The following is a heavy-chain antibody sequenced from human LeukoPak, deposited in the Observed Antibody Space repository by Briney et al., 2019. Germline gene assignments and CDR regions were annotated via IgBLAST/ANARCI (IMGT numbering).Heavy chain of an antibody. CDR2: FDPEDGET. J-gene: IGHJ3*02. CDR3: ATAKGSTARGRDAFDI. D-gene: IGHD5/OR15-5a*01. CDR1: GYTLTELS. Sequence: GASVKVSCKVSGYTLTELSMHWVRQAPGKGLEWMGGFDPEDGETIYAQKFQGRVTMTEDTSTDTAYMELSSLRSEDTAVYYCATAKGSTARGRDAFDIWGQGTMVTVSS. V-gene: IGHV1-24*01.